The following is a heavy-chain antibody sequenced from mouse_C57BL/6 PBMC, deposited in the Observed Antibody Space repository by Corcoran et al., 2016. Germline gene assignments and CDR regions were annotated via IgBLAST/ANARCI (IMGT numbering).Heavy chain of an antibody. J-gene: IGHJ3*01. CDR1: GYTFTKYY. V-gene: IGHV1-26*01. Sequence: EVQLQQSGPELVKPGASVKISCKASGYTFTKYYMNWVKQSHGKSLEWIGDINPNNGGTSYNQQFKGKATWTVDKSSSTAYMELRSLTSEDSAVYYGARPFAYWGQGTLVTVSA. CDR2: INPNNGGT. CDR3: ARPFAY.